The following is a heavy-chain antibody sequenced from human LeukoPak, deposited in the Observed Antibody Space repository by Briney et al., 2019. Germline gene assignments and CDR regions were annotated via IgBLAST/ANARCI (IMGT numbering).Heavy chain of an antibody. D-gene: IGHD2-2*01. V-gene: IGHV3-23*01. CDR2: ISGSGGST. J-gene: IGHJ3*02. CDR1: GFTFSSYA. Sequence: GGSLRLSCAASGFTFSSYAMSWVRQAPGKGLEWVSAISGSGGSTYYADSVKGRFTISRDNSKNTLYLQMNSLRAEDTAVYYCAKSDCSSTSRYVRGGFDIWGQGTMVTVSS. CDR3: AKSDCSSTSRYVRGGFDI.